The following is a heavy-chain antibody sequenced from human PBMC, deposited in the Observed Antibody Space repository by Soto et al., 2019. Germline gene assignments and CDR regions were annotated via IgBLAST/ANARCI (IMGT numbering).Heavy chain of an antibody. V-gene: IGHV1-18*01. D-gene: IGHD3-3*01. CDR2: VSTNDDRT. CDR3: ARELNTERSAYYALAF. J-gene: IGHJ4*02. Sequence: QVQMVQSGPEVKMPGASVKVSCKTSGYTFTASGLAWLRQAPGQRPEWMGWVSTNDDRTNYARKFQGRVTMTTDRSTTTTSMELRSLGTNDTAVYSGARELNTERSAYYALAFWGQGTLVTVSS. CDR1: GYTFTASG.